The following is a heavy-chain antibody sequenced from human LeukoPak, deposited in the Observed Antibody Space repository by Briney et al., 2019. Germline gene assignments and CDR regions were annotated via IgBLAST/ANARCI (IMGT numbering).Heavy chain of an antibody. CDR1: GYTFTVYY. CDR3: ARDNSVGDTAWWFDP. J-gene: IGHJ5*02. D-gene: IGHD1-26*01. V-gene: IGHV1-46*01. Sequence: ASVKVSCKATGYTFTVYYMHWVRQAPAQGLEWMGLINPSGSDTVYAQKFQGRVTMTRDMSTSTDYMELSSLRFDDTAVYYCARDNSVGDTAWWFDPWGQGTLVTVSS. CDR2: INPSGSDT.